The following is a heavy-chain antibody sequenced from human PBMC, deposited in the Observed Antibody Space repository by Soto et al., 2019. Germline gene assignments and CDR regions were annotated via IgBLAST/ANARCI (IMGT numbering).Heavy chain of an antibody. V-gene: IGHV4-31*03. CDR2: IYYSGST. Sequence: SETLSLTCSVSGGSISSGGNYWSWIRQHPGKGLEWIGYIYYSGSTYYNPSLKSRVTISVDTSKNQFSLKLSSVTAADTAVYYCARNKPSDSNAWTAPLDYWGRGTLVTVSS. D-gene: IGHD3-22*01. CDR3: ARNKPSDSNAWTAPLDY. CDR1: GGSISSGGNY. J-gene: IGHJ4*02.